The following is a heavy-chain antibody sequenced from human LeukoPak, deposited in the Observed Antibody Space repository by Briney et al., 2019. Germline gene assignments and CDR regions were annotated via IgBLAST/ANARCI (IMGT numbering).Heavy chain of an antibody. Sequence: SETLSLTCAVYGGSFSGYYWSWIRQPPGKGLEGIGEINHSGSTNYNPSLKSRVTISVDTSKNQFSLKLSTVTAADTAVYYCAREGGTSFNWFDPWGQGTLVTVSS. CDR2: INHSGST. CDR1: GGSFSGYY. D-gene: IGHD2-2*01. V-gene: IGHV4-34*01. CDR3: AREGGTSFNWFDP. J-gene: IGHJ5*02.